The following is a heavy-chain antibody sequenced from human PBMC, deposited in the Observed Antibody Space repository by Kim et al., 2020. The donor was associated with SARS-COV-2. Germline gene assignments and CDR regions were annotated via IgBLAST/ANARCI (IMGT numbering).Heavy chain of an antibody. CDR1: GGSFSGYY. J-gene: IGHJ4*02. D-gene: IGHD3-22*01. CDR3: ARGLYRGSSGWGLVFDY. Sequence: SETLSLTCAVYGGSFSGYYWSWIRQPPGKGLEWIGEINHSGSTNYNPSLKSRVTISVDTSKNQFSLKLSSVTAADTAVYYCARGLYRGSSGWGLVFDYWGQGTLVTVSS. V-gene: IGHV4-34*01. CDR2: INHSGST.